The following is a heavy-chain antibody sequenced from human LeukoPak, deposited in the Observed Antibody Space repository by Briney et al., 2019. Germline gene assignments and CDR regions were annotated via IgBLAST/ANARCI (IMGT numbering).Heavy chain of an antibody. CDR2: INHSGST. Sequence: PSETLSLTCAVYGGSFSGYYWSWIRQPPGKGLEWIGEINHSGSTNYNPSLKSRVTISVDTSKNQFSLKLSSVTAAGTAVYYCARGYDYGGNSGGFDYWGQGTLVTVSS. CDR1: GGSFSGYY. V-gene: IGHV4-34*01. J-gene: IGHJ4*02. D-gene: IGHD4-23*01. CDR3: ARGYDYGGNSGGFDY.